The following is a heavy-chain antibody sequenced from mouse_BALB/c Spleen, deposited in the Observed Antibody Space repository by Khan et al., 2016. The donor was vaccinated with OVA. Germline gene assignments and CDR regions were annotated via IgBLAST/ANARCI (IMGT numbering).Heavy chain of an antibody. CDR2: VNPNTGGS. CDR1: GYSFTLYY. CDR3: ARGYDFFAY. J-gene: IGHJ3*01. Sequence: EVQLQQSGPDLVKPGASVKISCKASGYSFTLYYMTWVKQSHGKSLEWIGRVNPNTGGSDYNQEFKGKAILTVDKSSKTAYMELHSLPSEDSAVYYCARGYDFFAYWGQGTLVTVSA. D-gene: IGHD2-14*01. V-gene: IGHV1-26*01.